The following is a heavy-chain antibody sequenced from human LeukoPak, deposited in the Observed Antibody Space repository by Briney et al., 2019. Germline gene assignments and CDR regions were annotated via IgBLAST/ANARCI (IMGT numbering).Heavy chain of an antibody. D-gene: IGHD5-12*01. V-gene: IGHV3-21*01. CDR2: ISSSSSYI. CDR3: ARDVDIVATIVADY. J-gene: IGHJ4*02. CDR1: GFTFSSYS. Sequence: GGYLRLSCAASGFTFSSYSMNWVRQAPGKGLEWVSSISSSSSYIYYADSVKGRFTISRDNAKNSLYLQMNSLRAEDTAVYYCARDVDIVATIVADYWGQGTLVTVSS.